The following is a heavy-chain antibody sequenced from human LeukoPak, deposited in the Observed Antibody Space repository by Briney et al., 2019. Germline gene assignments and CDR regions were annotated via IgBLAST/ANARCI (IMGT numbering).Heavy chain of an antibody. J-gene: IGHJ5*02. CDR3: ARVDGSCSGGSCPSGNWFDP. D-gene: IGHD2-15*01. CDR2: IYHGGST. Sequence: SETLSLTCTVSGYSISSGYYWGWIRQSPGKELEWIGSIYHGGSTYYNPSLRSRVIVSVDTSKNHFSLKMNSVTAADTAVYYCARVDGSCSGGSCPSGNWFDPWGQGTLVTISS. CDR1: GYSISSGYY. V-gene: IGHV4-38-2*02.